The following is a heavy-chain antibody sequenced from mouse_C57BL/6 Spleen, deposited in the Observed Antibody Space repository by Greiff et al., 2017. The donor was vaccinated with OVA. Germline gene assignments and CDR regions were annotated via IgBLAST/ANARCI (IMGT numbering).Heavy chain of an antibody. Sequence: VQLQQSGPELVKPGASVKISCKASGYTFTDYYMNWVKQSHGKSLEWIGDINPNNGGTSYNQKFKGKATLTVDKSSSTAYMELRSLTSEDSAVYYCARRTYDYDGFDYWGQGTTLTVSS. CDR1: GYTFTDYY. CDR3: ARRTYDYDGFDY. V-gene: IGHV1-26*01. D-gene: IGHD2-4*01. CDR2: INPNNGGT. J-gene: IGHJ2*01.